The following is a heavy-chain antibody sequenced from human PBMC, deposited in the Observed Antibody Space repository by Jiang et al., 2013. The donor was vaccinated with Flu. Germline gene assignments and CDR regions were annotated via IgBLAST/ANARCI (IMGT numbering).Heavy chain of an antibody. D-gene: IGHD3-22*01. CDR2: IIPIFGTA. CDR3: ARDIGYYDSSGSSYGMDV. Sequence: GAEVKKPGSSVKVSCKASGGTFSSYAISWVRQAPGQGLEWMGGIIPIFGTANYAQKFQGRVTITADESTSTAYMELSSLRSEDTAVYYCARDIGYYDSSGSSYGMDVWGQGTTVTVSS. V-gene: IGHV1-69*01. CDR1: GGTFSSYA. J-gene: IGHJ6*02.